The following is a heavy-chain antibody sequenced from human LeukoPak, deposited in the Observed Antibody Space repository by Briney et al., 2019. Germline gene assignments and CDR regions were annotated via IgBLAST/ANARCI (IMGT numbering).Heavy chain of an antibody. D-gene: IGHD3-22*01. CDR1: GGSISGSNW. CDR2: IYHSGST. CDR3: ARGGNEDYYDSSGYYGY. Sequence: PSGTLSLTCAVSGGSISGSNWWSWVRQAPGQGLEWIGEIYHSGSTNYNPSLKSRVTISVDTSKNQFSLKLSSVTAADTAVYYCARGGNEDYYDSSGYYGYWGQGPLVTVSS. J-gene: IGHJ4*02. V-gene: IGHV4-4*02.